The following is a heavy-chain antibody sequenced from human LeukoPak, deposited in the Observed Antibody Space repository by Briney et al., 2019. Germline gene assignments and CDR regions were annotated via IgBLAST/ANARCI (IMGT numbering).Heavy chain of an antibody. D-gene: IGHD3-16*01. Sequence: GASVKVSCKASGGTFSSYAISWVRQAPGQGLEWMGWINPNSGGTNYAQKFQGRVTMTRDTSISTAYMELSRLRSDDTAVYYCARARGGYGPDYYYYMDVWGKGTTVTVSS. J-gene: IGHJ6*03. V-gene: IGHV1-2*02. CDR1: GGTFSSYA. CDR2: INPNSGGT. CDR3: ARARGGYGPDYYYYMDV.